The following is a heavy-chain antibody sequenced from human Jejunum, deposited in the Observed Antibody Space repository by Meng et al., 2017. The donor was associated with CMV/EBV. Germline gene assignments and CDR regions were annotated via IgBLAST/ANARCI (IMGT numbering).Heavy chain of an antibody. CDR3: TRDPRACDY. J-gene: IGHJ4*02. CDR2: ISGSSTVT. V-gene: IGHV3-11*05. CDR1: GFSFSDYY. Sequence: QVQVVGCGGGLVEPGGSLRLSCKASGFSFSDYYMTWIRHTPGKGPEWLAYISGSSTVTNYADSVKGRFTISRDNVNNLLYLQMNSLRADDTAVYYCTRDPRACDYWGQGTLVTVSS.